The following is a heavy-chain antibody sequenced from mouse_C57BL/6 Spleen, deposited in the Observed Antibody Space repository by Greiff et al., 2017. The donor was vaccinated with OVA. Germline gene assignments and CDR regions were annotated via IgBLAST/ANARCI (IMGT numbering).Heavy chain of an antibody. D-gene: IGHD2-3*01. CDR2: INPSNGGT. V-gene: IGHV1-53*01. CDR1: GYTFTSYW. CDR3: AREGVYDGPWFAY. Sequence: QVQLQQSGTELVKPGASVKLSCKASGYTFTSYWMHWVKQRPGQGLEWIGNINPSNGGTNYNEKFKSKATLTVDKSSSTAYMQLSSLTSEDSAVYYGAREGVYDGPWFAYWGQGTLVTVSA. J-gene: IGHJ3*01.